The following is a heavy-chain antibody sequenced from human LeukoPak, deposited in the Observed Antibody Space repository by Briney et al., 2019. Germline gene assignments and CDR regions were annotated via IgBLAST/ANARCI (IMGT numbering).Heavy chain of an antibody. CDR3: AKARGLIGGAFDI. Sequence: GGSLRLSCEASGFSFGDYNMHWVRQAPGKGLEWVSLISRNGAATKYADSVRGRFTVSRDNSKNSLYLQMNSLRTEDTALYYCAKARGLIGGAFDIWGQGTMVTVSS. CDR1: GFSFGDYN. D-gene: IGHD3-22*01. J-gene: IGHJ3*02. V-gene: IGHV3-43*01. CDR2: ISRNGAAT.